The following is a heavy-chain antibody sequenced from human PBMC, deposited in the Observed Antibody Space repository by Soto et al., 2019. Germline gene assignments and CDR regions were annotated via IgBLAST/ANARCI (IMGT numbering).Heavy chain of an antibody. D-gene: IGHD6-13*01. CDR3: ARSLVESSSWYADHFKH. J-gene: IGHJ1*01. CDR2: ISAYNGNT. Sequence: ASVKVSCKASGYTFTSYGISWVRQAPGQGLEWMGWISAYNGNTNYAQKLQGRVTMTTDTSTSTAYMELRSLRSDDTAVYYCARSLVESSSWYADHFKHWGQGTLVTVSS. CDR1: GYTFTSYG. V-gene: IGHV1-18*01.